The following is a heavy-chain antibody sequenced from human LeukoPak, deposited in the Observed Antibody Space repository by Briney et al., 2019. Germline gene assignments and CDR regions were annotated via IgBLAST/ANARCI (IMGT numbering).Heavy chain of an antibody. Sequence: ASVKVSCKASGYTFTDYYMHWVRQAPGQGLEWMGWMDPKSGEANHAQKFQGRVIMTRDTSINTAYMELSWLRSDDTAVYYCALEVYYSDNSAFDYWGQGTLVTVSS. D-gene: IGHD3-22*01. CDR2: MDPKSGEA. CDR3: ALEVYYSDNSAFDY. V-gene: IGHV1-2*02. J-gene: IGHJ4*02. CDR1: GYTFTDYY.